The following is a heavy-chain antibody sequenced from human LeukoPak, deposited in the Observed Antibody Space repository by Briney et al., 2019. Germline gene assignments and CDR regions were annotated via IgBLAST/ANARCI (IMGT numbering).Heavy chain of an antibody. D-gene: IGHD6-19*01. CDR3: ARYNSGWNDY. CDR1: GFTFSSYA. CDR2: ISASNGNT. J-gene: IGHJ4*02. V-gene: IGHV3-23*01. Sequence: GGSLRLSCAGSGFTFSSYAMTWVRQAPGKGLKWVSGISASNGNTYHADSVKGRFTISRDNSKGTLYLQMDSLRAEDTAVYYCARYNSGWNDYWGQGTLVTVSS.